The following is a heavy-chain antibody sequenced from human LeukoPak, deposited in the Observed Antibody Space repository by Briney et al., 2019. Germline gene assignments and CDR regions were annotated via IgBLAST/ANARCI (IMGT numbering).Heavy chain of an antibody. V-gene: IGHV4-34*01. CDR2: INHSGST. Sequence: PSETLSLTCAVYGGSFSGYYWSWIRQPPGKGLEWIGEINHSGSTNYNPSLKGRVTISVDTSKNQFSLKLSSVTAADTAVYYCAREGAEMATISHGAFDIWGQGTMVTVSS. CDR1: GGSFSGYY. CDR3: AREGAEMATISHGAFDI. J-gene: IGHJ3*02. D-gene: IGHD5-24*01.